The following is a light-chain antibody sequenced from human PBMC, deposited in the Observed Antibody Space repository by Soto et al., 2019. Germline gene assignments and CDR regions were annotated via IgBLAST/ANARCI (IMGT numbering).Light chain of an antibody. J-gene: IGLJ1*01. Sequence: QSALTQPASVSGSTGQSISISCTGTSSAVRRYNYVSWYQQPPVKAPKLMIYEVSNRPSWVSTRFSGSKSGNTASLTISGLQAEDEPDYYCSSYTSSSTLYVFGTGTKVT. CDR1: SSAVRRYNY. CDR3: SSYTSSSTLYV. CDR2: EVS. V-gene: IGLV2-14*01.